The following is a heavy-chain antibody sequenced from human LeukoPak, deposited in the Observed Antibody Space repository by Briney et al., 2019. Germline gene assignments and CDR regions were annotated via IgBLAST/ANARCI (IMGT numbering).Heavy chain of an antibody. D-gene: IGHD2-15*01. CDR3: AGDLVPGYCSGGSCYPGDAFDS. J-gene: IGHJ3*02. V-gene: IGHV4-61*01. CDR2: IYYSGST. CDR1: GGSVSSCSYY. Sequence: SETLSFTCTVSGGSVSSCSYYCSWIRQPPGKGLEWLGYIYYSGSTNYNPSLKSRVTISVDTSKNQFSLKLSSVTAADTAVYYCAGDLVPGYCSGGSCYPGDAFDSWGQGTMVTVTS.